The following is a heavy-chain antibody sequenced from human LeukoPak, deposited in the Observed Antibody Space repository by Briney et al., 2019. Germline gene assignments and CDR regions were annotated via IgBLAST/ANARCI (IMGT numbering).Heavy chain of an antibody. Sequence: SETLSLTCTVSGGSISSSSYYWGWIRQPPGKGLEWIGSIYYSGSTYYNPSLKSRVTISVDTSKNQFSLKLSSVTAADAAVYYCARRGDGSFDYWGQGTLATVSS. V-gene: IGHV4-39*01. CDR3: ARRGDGSFDY. J-gene: IGHJ4*02. CDR1: GGSISSSSYY. CDR2: IYYSGST. D-gene: IGHD5-24*01.